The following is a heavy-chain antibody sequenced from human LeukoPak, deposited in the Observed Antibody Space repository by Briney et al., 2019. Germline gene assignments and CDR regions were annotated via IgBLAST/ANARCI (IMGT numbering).Heavy chain of an antibody. V-gene: IGHV4-4*07. CDR1: GEPISSYY. D-gene: IGHD3-10*01. J-gene: IGHJ6*01. CDR2: IYASGST. Sequence: SETLSLTCLVPGEPISSYYWSWIRQPAGKGLECIGRIYASGSTNYNPSLKSRVTMSVDTSKNQFSLKLRSVTAADTAVYYCARIPLYYYGSGSYYMAYDYYYYGMDVWGQGTTVTVSS. CDR3: ARIPLYYYGSGSYYMAYDYYYYGMDV.